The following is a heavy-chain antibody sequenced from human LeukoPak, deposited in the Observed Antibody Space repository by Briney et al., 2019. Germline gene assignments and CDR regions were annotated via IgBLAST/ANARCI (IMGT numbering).Heavy chain of an antibody. D-gene: IGHD3-10*01. CDR2: ISGSGGST. CDR3: AKQIPSLYGSGPTPLNI. J-gene: IGHJ3*02. CDR1: GFTFSSYG. V-gene: IGHV3-23*01. Sequence: PGGSLRLSCAASGFTFSSYGMSWVRQAPGKGLEWVSAISGSGGSTYYADSVKGRFTISRDNSKNTLYLQMNSLRAEDTAVYYCAKQIPSLYGSGPTPLNIWGQGTMVTVSS.